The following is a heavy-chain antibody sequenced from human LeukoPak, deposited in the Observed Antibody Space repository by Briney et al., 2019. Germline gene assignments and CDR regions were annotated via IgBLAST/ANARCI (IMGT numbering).Heavy chain of an antibody. CDR2: IFSNDEK. Sequence: SGPTLVKPTETLTLTCTVSGFSLSNARMGVSWIRQPPGKALEWLAHIFSNDEKSYSTSLKSRLTISKDTSKSQVVLTMTNMDPVDTVTYYCARMVGYDPYYYYGMDVWGQGTTVTVSS. J-gene: IGHJ6*02. D-gene: IGHD5-12*01. CDR1: GFSLSNARMG. CDR3: ARMVGYDPYYYYGMDV. V-gene: IGHV2-26*01.